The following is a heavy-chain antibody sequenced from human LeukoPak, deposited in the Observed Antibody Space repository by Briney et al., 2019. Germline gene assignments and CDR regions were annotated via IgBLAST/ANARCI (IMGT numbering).Heavy chain of an antibody. J-gene: IGHJ3*01. CDR1: ILTFSNYC. CDR2: IKRYETEK. CDR3: ARLHNCGYSIN. Sequence: GGPLRLPCGASILTFSNYCMRWPRESPGKGVEGVANIKRYETEKYYVDSVRGRFTISRDNAELTLYLQINSLSCEDTAVYCCARLHNCGYSINWGPRKLVTVSS. D-gene: IGHD3-22*01. V-gene: IGHV3-7*01.